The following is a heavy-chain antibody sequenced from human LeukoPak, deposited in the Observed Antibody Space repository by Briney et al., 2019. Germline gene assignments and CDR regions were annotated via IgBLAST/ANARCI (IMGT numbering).Heavy chain of an antibody. V-gene: IGHV3-30-3*01. CDR1: GFTVSSNY. J-gene: IGHJ4*02. D-gene: IGHD3-22*01. CDR2: ISYDGSNK. Sequence: GGSLRLSCAASGFTVSSNYMSWVRQAPGKGLEWVSVISYDGSNKYYADSVKGRFTISRDNSKNTLYLQMNSLRAEDTAVYYCARAWDYYDSSGYFDYWGQGTLVTVSS. CDR3: ARAWDYYDSSGYFDY.